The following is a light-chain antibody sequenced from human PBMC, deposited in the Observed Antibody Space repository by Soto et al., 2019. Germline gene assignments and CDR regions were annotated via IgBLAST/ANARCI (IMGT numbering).Light chain of an antibody. CDR3: QQYNNWPRT. CDR2: GAS. J-gene: IGKJ1*01. V-gene: IGKV3-15*01. Sequence: ELAMTQSPATPSVSSGERATLSCPASQSVSSNLAWYQQKPGQGPRLLNYGASTRATGIPARFSGSGSGTEFTLNINSLQSEDFAVYYCQQYNNWPRTFGQGTKVDIK. CDR1: QSVSSN.